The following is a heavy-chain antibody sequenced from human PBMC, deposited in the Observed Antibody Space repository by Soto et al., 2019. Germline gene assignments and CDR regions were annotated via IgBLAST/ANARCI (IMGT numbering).Heavy chain of an antibody. V-gene: IGHV3-30-3*01. CDR1: GFTFSSYA. J-gene: IGHJ4*02. CDR2: ISYDETNK. CDR3: ARARRFLEWLLGDS. D-gene: IGHD3-3*01. Sequence: QVQLVESGGGVVQPGGSLRLSCAASGFTFSSYAMHWVRQAPGKGLEWVAVISYDETNKYYVDSVKGRFTISRDNSKNTVYLQMNSLRPEDTAVYYCARARRFLEWLLGDSWGQGTLVTVSS.